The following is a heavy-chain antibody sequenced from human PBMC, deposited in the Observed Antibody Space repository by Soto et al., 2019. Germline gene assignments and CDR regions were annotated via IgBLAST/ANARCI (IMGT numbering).Heavy chain of an antibody. CDR3: ARDRWVSLNYYYGMDV. V-gene: IGHV1-18*01. CDR1: GYTFTSYG. CDR2: ISAYNGNT. Sequence: QVQLVQSGAEVKKPGASVKVSCKASGYTFTSYGISWVRQAPGQGLEWMGWISAYNGNTNYAQKLQGRVTMTTDTSTSTAYMELRSPRSDDTAVYYCARDRWVSLNYYYGMDVWGQGTTVTVSS. J-gene: IGHJ6*02. D-gene: IGHD1-26*01.